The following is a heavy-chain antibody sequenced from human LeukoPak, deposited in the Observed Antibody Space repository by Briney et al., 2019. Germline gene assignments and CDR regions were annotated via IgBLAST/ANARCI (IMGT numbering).Heavy chain of an antibody. CDR3: AKRKFLVWFHP. D-gene: IGHD2-8*02. J-gene: IGHJ5*02. CDR1: GYTFTSYG. Sequence: SSGKVSCKASGYTFTSYGISWVRQAPGQGLEWMGWLNPNSGNAGYAQKFQGRVTISRNTSISTAYMELSSLRSDDTAIYYCAKRKFLVWFHPWAQGTLVTVSS. V-gene: IGHV1-8*03. CDR2: LNPNSGNA.